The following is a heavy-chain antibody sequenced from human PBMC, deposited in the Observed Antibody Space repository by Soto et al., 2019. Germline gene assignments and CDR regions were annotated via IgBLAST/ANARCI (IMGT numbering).Heavy chain of an antibody. Sequence: QVQLVESGGGLVKPGGSLRLSCAASGFTFSDYYMSWIRQAPGKGLEWVSYISSSGSTIYYADSVKGRFTISRDNAKNSLYLQMNSLRAEDTAVYYCARAKNRRYDFWSGYQGHWFDPWGQGTLVTVSS. J-gene: IGHJ5*02. D-gene: IGHD3-3*01. CDR2: ISSSGSTI. CDR3: ARAKNRRYDFWSGYQGHWFDP. V-gene: IGHV3-11*01. CDR1: GFTFSDYY.